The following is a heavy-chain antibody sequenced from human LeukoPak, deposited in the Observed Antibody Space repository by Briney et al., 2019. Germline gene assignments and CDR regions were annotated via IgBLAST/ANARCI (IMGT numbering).Heavy chain of an antibody. CDR1: GFTFSSYG. CDR3: AKDTYFYDSSGYYTFDY. CDR2: IWYDGSNK. J-gene: IGHJ4*02. V-gene: IGHV3-30*02. Sequence: GGSLRLSCAASGFTFSSYGMHWVRQAPGKGLEWVAVIWYDGSNKYYADSVKGRFTISRDNSKNTLYLQMNSLRVEDTAVYFCAKDTYFYDSSGYYTFDYWGQGTLVTVSP. D-gene: IGHD3-22*01.